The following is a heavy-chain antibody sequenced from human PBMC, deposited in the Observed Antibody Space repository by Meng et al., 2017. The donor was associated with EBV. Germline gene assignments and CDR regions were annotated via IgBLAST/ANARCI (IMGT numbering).Heavy chain of an antibody. D-gene: IGHD1-26*01. CDR1: GFTVSGSA. V-gene: IGHV3-73*02. Sequence: VQLVGSGGGLVRPGGCLKLSCAAPGFTVSGSAMHWVRQASGKGLEWVGRIRSKANSYATAYAASVKGRFTISRDDSKNTAYLQMNSLKTEDTAVYYCTRLDGSYIYYWGQGTLVTVSS. CDR2: IRSKANSYAT. J-gene: IGHJ4*02. CDR3: TRLDGSYIYY.